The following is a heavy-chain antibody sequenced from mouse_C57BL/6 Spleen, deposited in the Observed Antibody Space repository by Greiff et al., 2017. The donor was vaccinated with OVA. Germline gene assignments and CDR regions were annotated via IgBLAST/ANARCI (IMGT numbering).Heavy chain of an antibody. CDR1: GYSFTGYY. Sequence: EVQLQQSGPALVKPGASVKISCKASGYSFTGYYMNWVKQSPEKSLEWIGEINPSTGGTTYNQKFKAKATLTVDTSSSTAYMQRKSLTSEDSAVYYCARDYDGGFAYWGQGTLVTVSA. J-gene: IGHJ3*01. V-gene: IGHV1-42*01. D-gene: IGHD2-4*01. CDR2: INPSTGGT. CDR3: ARDYDGGFAY.